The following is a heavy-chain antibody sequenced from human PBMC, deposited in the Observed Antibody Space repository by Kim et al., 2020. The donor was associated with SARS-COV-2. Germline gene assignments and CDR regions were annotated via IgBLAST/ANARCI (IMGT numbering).Heavy chain of an antibody. V-gene: IGHV3-33*01. CDR3: AREGFGELFQPHPRPPTDY. Sequence: GGSLRLSCAASGFTFSSYGMHWVRQAPGKGLEWVAVIWYDGSNKYYADSVKGRFTISRDNSKNTLYLQMNSLRAEDTAVYYCAREGFGELFQPHPRPPTDYWGQGTLVTVSS. CDR2: IWYDGSNK. D-gene: IGHD3-10*01. CDR1: GFTFSSYG. J-gene: IGHJ4*02.